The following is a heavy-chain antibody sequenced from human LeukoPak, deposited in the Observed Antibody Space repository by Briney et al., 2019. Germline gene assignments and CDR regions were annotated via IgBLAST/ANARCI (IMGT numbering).Heavy chain of an antibody. D-gene: IGHD3-10*01. CDR1: GFTFSSYS. CDR2: ISSSSSHI. V-gene: IGHV3-21*01. Sequence: GGSLRLSCAASGFTFSSYSMNWVRQAPGKGLEWVPSISSSSSHIYYADSVKGRFTISRDNAKNSLYLQMNSLRAEDTAVYYCARVAWFGELLFTFDYWGQGTLVTVSS. J-gene: IGHJ4*02. CDR3: ARVAWFGELLFTFDY.